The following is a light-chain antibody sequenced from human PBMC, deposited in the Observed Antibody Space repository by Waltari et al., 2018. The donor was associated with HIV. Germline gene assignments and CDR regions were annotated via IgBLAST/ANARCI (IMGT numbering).Light chain of an antibody. CDR3: QSYDSSVSGSV. CDR2: GNS. Sequence: VLTQPPSVSGAPGQRVTIFCHRSRTHLWPDYDVLWYQQLPGPAPKPLIFGNSNRPSGVPDRFSGSKSGTSASLAITGLKSEDEGDYYCQSYDSSVSGSVFGGGTKVTVL. J-gene: IGLJ3*02. V-gene: IGLV1-40*01. CDR1: RTHLWPDYD.